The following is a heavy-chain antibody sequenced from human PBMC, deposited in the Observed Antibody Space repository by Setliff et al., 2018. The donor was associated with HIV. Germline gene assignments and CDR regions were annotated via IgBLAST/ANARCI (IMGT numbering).Heavy chain of an antibody. CDR3: VGPDYEDPQGGQ. D-gene: IGHD3-22*01. J-gene: IGHJ1*01. CDR2: INRDGSAE. Sequence: GGSLRLSCAASGFAFNKFWMSWVRQAPGKGLEWLANINRDGSAEAYVGSVKGRFSISRDNAKNSVYLQMNSLSAADTAVYYCVGPDYEDPQGGQWGQGTLVTVSS. CDR1: GFAFNKFW. V-gene: IGHV3-7*03.